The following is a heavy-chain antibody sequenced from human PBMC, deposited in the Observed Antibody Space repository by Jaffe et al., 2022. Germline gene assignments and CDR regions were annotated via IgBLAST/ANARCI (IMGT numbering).Heavy chain of an antibody. V-gene: IGHV3-23*05. CDR3: AKAQGGIVQGWHFDY. Sequence: EVQLLESGGDLVQPGGSLRLSCTASGFTFSDYGMTWVRQAPGKGLEWVSMIYKNSLGTNYAESVKGRFTISRDNSKNTLYLQMNTLRVEDTALYYCAKAQGGIVQGWHFDYWGQGALVTVSS. J-gene: IGHJ4*02. CDR1: GFTFSDYG. CDR2: IYKNSLGT. D-gene: IGHD6-19*01.